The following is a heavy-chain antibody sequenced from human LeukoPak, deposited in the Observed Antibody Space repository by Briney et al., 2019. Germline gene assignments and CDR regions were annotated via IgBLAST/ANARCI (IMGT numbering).Heavy chain of an antibody. J-gene: IGHJ5*02. CDR3: ARGDPHADL. V-gene: IGHV3-48*03. Sequence: GVSLRLSCAASGFDLHTYEMNWVRQAPGKGLEWIADITISGHTKNYADSVKGRFTISRDSARTSLYLQMNSLRVEDTGVYFCARGDPHADLWGQGTLVTVSS. CDR1: GFDLHTYE. CDR2: ITISGHTK.